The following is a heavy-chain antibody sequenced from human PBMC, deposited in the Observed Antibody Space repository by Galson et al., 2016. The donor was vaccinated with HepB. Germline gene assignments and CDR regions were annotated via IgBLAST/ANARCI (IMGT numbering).Heavy chain of an antibody. CDR2: IGSDGGT. V-gene: IGHV3-13*04. D-gene: IGHD3-9*01. J-gene: IGHJ6*02. CDR1: GFSFSTYD. CDR3: ARIFYDRLTRDYYGMDI. Sequence: LRLSCAGSGFSFSTYDMHWVRQATGKGLEWVSAIGSDGGTYYSGSVKGRFTISRDNAKNSLYLQMDSLRDGDTAVYYCARIFYDRLTRDYYGMDIWGQGTMVTVSS.